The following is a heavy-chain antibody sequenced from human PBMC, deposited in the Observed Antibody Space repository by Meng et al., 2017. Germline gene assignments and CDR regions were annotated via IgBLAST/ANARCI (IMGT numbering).Heavy chain of an antibody. CDR3: ARLGAGGPIYYYNMDV. J-gene: IGHJ6*02. CDR1: GFTFSSYE. D-gene: IGHD4-23*01. CDR2: ISVSGNTI. Sequence: GGSLRLSCAASGFTFSSYEMNSVRQSPGQGLELVSYISVSGNTIYYADSVKGLFTTSRDDAKNSLYLQMNSLRVEDTATYYCARLGAGGPIYYYNMDVWGQGTTVTVSS. V-gene: IGHV3-48*03.